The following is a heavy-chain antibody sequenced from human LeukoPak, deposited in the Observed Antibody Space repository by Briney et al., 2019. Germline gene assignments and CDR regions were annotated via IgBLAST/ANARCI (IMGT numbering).Heavy chain of an antibody. CDR1: GFTLSSYA. CDR3: ADTKWEPTQGYFDY. Sequence: GGALRLSCAASGFTLSSYAMSWVRQAAGKGLEWVSAISGSGGSTYYADSVKVRFTISRDNSKNTLYLQMNSLRAEDTAVYYCADTKWEPTQGYFDYWGQGTLVTVSS. J-gene: IGHJ4*02. D-gene: IGHD1-26*01. CDR2: ISGSGGST. V-gene: IGHV3-23*01.